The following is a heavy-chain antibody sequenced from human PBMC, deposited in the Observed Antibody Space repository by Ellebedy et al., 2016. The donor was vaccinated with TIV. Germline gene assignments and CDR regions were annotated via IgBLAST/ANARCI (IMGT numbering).Heavy chain of an antibody. J-gene: IGHJ4*02. CDR1: GFTFSGSA. CDR2: IRSKTYNYAT. V-gene: IGHV3-73*01. CDR3: TRLYY. Sequence: GESLKISXAASGFTFSGSAMHWVRQASGKGLEWVGRIRSKTYNYATEYAASAKGRFTISRDDSKSTAYLHMSSLKADDTALYYCTRLYYWGQGALVTVSS.